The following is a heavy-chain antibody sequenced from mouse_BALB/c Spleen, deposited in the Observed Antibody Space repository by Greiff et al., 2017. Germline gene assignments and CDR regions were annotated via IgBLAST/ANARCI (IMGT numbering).Heavy chain of an antibody. CDR3: ARTYYRYDAWFAY. V-gene: IGHV5-6-5*01. CDR2: ISSGGST. CDR1: GFTFSSYA. Sequence: EVQVVESGGGLVKPGGSLKLSCAASGFTFSSYAMSWVRQTPEKRLEWVASISSGGSTYYPDSVKGRFTISRDNARNILYLQMSSLRSEDTAMYYCARTYYRYDAWFAYWGQGTLVTVSA. J-gene: IGHJ3*01. D-gene: IGHD2-14*01.